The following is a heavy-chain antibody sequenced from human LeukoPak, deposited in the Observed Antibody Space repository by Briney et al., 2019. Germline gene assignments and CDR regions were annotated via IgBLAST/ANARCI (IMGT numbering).Heavy chain of an antibody. CDR2: IYYSGST. V-gene: IGHV4-39*01. CDR3: ARLPKIAARPGFDY. D-gene: IGHD6-6*01. CDR1: GGCISSSSYY. J-gene: IGHJ4*02. Sequence: SETLSLTCTVSGGCISSSSYYWGWIRQPPGKGLEWIGSIYYSGSTYYNPSLKSRVTISVDTSKNQFSLSLSSVTASDTAVYYCARLPKIAARPGFDYWGQGTLVTVSS.